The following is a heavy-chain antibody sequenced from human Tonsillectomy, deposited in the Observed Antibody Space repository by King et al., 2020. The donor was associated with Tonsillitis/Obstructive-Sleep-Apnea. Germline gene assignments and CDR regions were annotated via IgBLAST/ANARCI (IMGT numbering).Heavy chain of an antibody. CDR2: INHSGST. J-gene: IGHJ6*03. CDR1: GGSFSGYY. V-gene: IGHV4-34*01. Sequence: VQLQQWGAGLLKPSEPLSLTCAVYGGSFSGYYWSWIRQPPGKGLEWIGEINHSGSTNYNPSLKSRVTISVDTSKNQFSLKLSSVTAADTAVYYCAREQLLYYYYYMDVWGKGTTVTVSS. CDR3: AREQLLYYYYYMDV. D-gene: IGHD2-2*01.